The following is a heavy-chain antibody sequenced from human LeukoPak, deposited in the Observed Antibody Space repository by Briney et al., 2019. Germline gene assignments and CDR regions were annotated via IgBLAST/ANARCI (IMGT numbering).Heavy chain of an antibody. CDR2: IYHSGST. J-gene: IGHJ5*02. CDR3: ARDPGPNIGSSSPDRWFDP. Sequence: SGTLSLTCAVSGGSISSSNWWSWVRQPPGKGLEWIGEIYHSGSTNYNPSLKSRVTISVDKSKNQFSLKLSSVTAADTAVYYCARDPGPNIGSSSPDRWFDPWGQGTLVTVSS. V-gene: IGHV4-4*02. D-gene: IGHD6-13*01. CDR1: GGSISSSNW.